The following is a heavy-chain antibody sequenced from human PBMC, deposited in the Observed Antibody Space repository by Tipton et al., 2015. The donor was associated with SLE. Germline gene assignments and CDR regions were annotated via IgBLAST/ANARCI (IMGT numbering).Heavy chain of an antibody. Sequence: SLRLSCAASGFTVSSNYMSWVRQAPGKGLEWVSVIYSGGRTYYTDSVKGRFTISRDNSKNTLYLQMNSLRAEDTAVYYCARDLLYSSSWYSLDPWGQGTLVTVSS. J-gene: IGHJ5*02. CDR3: ARDLLYSSSWYSLDP. D-gene: IGHD6-13*01. CDR1: GFTVSSNY. V-gene: IGHV3-53*01. CDR2: IYSGGRT.